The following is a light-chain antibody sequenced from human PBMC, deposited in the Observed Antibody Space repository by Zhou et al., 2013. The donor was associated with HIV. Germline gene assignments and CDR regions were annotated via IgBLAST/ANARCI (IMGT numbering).Light chain of an antibody. Sequence: EIEMTQSPATLSVSPGERATLSCRASQSVRSDLAWYQQKLGQAPRLLMYGSSTRATGFPDRFSGSGSGTEFTLTISSLQSEDFAVYYCQQYNDWPFSFGQGTKLEI. J-gene: IGKJ2*01. CDR3: QQYNDWPFS. CDR1: QSVRSD. CDR2: GSS. V-gene: IGKV3-15*01.